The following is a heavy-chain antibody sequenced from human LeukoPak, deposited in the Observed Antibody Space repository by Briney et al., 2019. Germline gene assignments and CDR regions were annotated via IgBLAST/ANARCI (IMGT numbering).Heavy chain of an antibody. CDR3: ARAAYCSSTSCYDVDY. Sequence: GASVKVSCKASGYTFTGYYMHWVRQAPGQGLEWMGWINPNSGGTNYAQKFQGRVTMTRDTSISTAYMELSRLRSDDTAVYYCARAAYCSSTSCYDVDYWGQGTLVTVSS. D-gene: IGHD2-2*01. CDR2: INPNSGGT. J-gene: IGHJ4*02. CDR1: GYTFTGYY. V-gene: IGHV1-2*02.